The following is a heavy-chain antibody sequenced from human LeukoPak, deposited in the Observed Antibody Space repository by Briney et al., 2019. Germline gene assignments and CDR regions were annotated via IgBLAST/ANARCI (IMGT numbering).Heavy chain of an antibody. CDR2: INIDGNIT. D-gene: IGHD6-13*01. CDR1: GFTFSSYA. J-gene: IGHJ4*02. CDR3: AKTRPLDSSSWSHGDY. V-gene: IGHV3-74*01. Sequence: PGGSLRLSCAASGFTFSSYAMSWVRQAPGQGPVLVSRINIDGNITTYADSVKGRFSISRDNAKNALYLQMNSLRAEDTAVYYCAKTRPLDSSSWSHGDYWGQGTLVTVSS.